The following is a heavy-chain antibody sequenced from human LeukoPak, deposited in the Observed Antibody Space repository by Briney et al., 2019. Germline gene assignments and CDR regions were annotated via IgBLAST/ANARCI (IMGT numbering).Heavy chain of an antibody. V-gene: IGHV3-23*01. CDR1: GFTFDTTD. CDR2: ISGTGDRT. D-gene: IGHD1-26*01. CDR3: VKNSGIWSF. J-gene: IGHJ4*02. Sequence: GGSLRLSCAASGFTFDTTDMTWVRQAPGKGPEWLSCISGTGDRTYYADSVRGRFTISRDNSENMLYLQMTSLRVEDTATYYCVKNSGIWSFWGRGTLAAVSS.